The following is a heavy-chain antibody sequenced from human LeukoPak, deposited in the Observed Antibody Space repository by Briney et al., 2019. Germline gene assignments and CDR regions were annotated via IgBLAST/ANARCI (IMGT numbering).Heavy chain of an antibody. CDR2: IIPIFGTA. V-gene: IGHV1-69*05. CDR3: ARGRGKNYYDSSGYYFNWFDP. J-gene: IGHJ5*02. Sequence: SVKVSCKASGGTFSSYAISWVRQAPGQGLEWMGRIIPIFGTANYAQKFQGRVTISTDESTSTAYMELSSLRSEDTAVYYCARGRGKNYYDSSGYYFNWFDPWGQGTLVTVSS. D-gene: IGHD3-22*01. CDR1: GGTFSSYA.